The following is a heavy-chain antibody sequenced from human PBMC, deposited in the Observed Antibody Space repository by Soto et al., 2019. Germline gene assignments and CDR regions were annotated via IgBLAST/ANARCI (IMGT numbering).Heavy chain of an antibody. J-gene: IGHJ4*02. V-gene: IGHV3-23*01. CDR2: ISGSADST. D-gene: IGHD2-2*03. Sequence: GSLRLSCAASEFTFSNYAMNWVRQAPGKGLEWVSTISGSADSTYYADSVKGRFTISGDNSKNTLYLQMKSLRAEDTAIYYCAKAGIGYCSRTSCPYYFDSWGQGTLVTVSS. CDR3: AKAGIGYCSRTSCPYYFDS. CDR1: EFTFSNYA.